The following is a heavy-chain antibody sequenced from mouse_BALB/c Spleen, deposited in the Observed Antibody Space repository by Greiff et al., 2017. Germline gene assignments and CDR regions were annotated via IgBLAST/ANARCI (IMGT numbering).Heavy chain of an antibody. CDR1: GYTFTSYW. Sequence: VQLQQSGTVLARPGASVKMSCKASGYTFTSYWMHWVKQRPGQGLEWIGAIYPGNSDTSYNQKFKGKAKLTAVTSTSTAYMELSSLTNEDSAVYYCTRSTIYYGNSAWFAYWGQGTLVTVSA. CDR3: TRSTIYYGNSAWFAY. D-gene: IGHD2-1*01. V-gene: IGHV1-5*01. CDR2: IYPGNSDT. J-gene: IGHJ3*01.